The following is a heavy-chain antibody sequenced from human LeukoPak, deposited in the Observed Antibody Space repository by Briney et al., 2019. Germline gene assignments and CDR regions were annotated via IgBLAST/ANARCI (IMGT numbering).Heavy chain of an antibody. V-gene: IGHV1-18*01. CDR2: ISAYNGNT. CDR1: GYTFTSYG. CDR3: ARDSSGYPPPAAFDI. D-gene: IGHD3-22*01. J-gene: IGHJ3*02. Sequence: HGASVKVSCKASGYTFTSYGISWVRQAPGQGLEWMGWISAYNGNTNYAQKLQGRVTMTTDTSTSTAYMELRSLRSDHTAVYYCARDSSGYPPPAAFDIWGQGTMVTVSS.